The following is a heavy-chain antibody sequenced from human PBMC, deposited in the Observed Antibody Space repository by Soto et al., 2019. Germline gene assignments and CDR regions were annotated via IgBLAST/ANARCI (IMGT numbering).Heavy chain of an antibody. CDR2: IIPMFGTA. D-gene: IGHD3-3*01. V-gene: IGHV1-69*13. CDR3: ARPLNYYDSWSGYPPFDY. Sequence: ASVKVSCKASGYTFTSYDINWVRQATGQGLEWMGGIIPMFGTANYAQKFQGRVTITADESTSTAYMELSSLRSEDTAVYYCARPLNYYDSWSGYPPFDYWGQGTQVTVSS. CDR1: GYTFTSYD. J-gene: IGHJ4*02.